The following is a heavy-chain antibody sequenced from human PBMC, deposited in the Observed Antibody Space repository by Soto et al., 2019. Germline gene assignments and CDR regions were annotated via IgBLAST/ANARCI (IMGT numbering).Heavy chain of an antibody. J-gene: IGHJ6*02. Sequence: ASVKVSCKASGYTFTSYGISWVRQAPGQGLEWMGWISAYNGNTNYAQKLQGRVTMTTDTSTSTAYMELRSLRSDDTAVYYCATPRRGDFWSGYLYGMDVWGQGTTVTVSS. CDR3: ATPRRGDFWSGYLYGMDV. CDR1: GYTFTSYG. D-gene: IGHD3-3*01. V-gene: IGHV1-18*04. CDR2: ISAYNGNT.